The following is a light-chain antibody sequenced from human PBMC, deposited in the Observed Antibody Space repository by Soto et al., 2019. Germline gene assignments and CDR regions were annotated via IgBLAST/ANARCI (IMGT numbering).Light chain of an antibody. CDR3: EAWDDSLYGWV. Sequence: QSVLTQPPSASGTPGQRVTISCSGSSSNIGSNTVNWYQQLPGTAPTLLIYYNNQRPSGVPDRFSGSKSGTSASLAISGLQSEDEAHYYCEAWDDSLYGWVFGGGTKVTVL. V-gene: IGLV1-44*01. J-gene: IGLJ3*02. CDR1: SSNIGSNT. CDR2: YNN.